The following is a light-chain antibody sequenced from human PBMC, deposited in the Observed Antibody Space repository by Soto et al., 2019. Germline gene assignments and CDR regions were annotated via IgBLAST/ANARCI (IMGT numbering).Light chain of an antibody. CDR3: QQHSHWPPWT. V-gene: IGKV3-11*01. CDR2: DAS. CDR1: QSVGSF. Sequence: EIVLTQSPATVSLSPGESATLSCRTSQSVGSFLAWYQQKPGQAPRLLIYDASNRATGIPARFSGSGSGTDFTLTISNLEPEDFAVYYCQQHSHWPPWTSGQGTKVDIK. J-gene: IGKJ1*01.